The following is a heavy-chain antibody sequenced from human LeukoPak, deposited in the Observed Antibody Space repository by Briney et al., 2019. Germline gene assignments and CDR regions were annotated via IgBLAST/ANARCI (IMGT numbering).Heavy chain of an antibody. Sequence: SETLSLTCAVYGGSFSGYYWSWIRQPPGKGLERIGEINHSGSTNYNPSLKSRVTISVDTSKNQFSLKLSSVTAADTAVYYCAIPGYCSSTSCYVYAFDIWGQGTMVTVSS. CDR3: AIPGYCSSTSCYVYAFDI. V-gene: IGHV4-34*01. CDR2: INHSGST. J-gene: IGHJ3*02. D-gene: IGHD2-2*01. CDR1: GGSFSGYY.